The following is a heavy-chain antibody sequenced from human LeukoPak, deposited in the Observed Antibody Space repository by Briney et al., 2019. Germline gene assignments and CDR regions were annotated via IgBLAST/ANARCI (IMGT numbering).Heavy chain of an antibody. D-gene: IGHD4-17*01. CDR1: GYTFTGYY. CDR3: ASVSTVTKLFDY. Sequence: ASVKVSCKASGYTFTGYYMHWVQQTPGQGLEWMGWINPNGGGTNYAQKFQGRVTMTRDTSISTAYMELSRLRSDDTAVYYCASVSTVTKLFDYWGQGTLVTVSS. J-gene: IGHJ4*02. CDR2: INPNGGGT. V-gene: IGHV1-2*02.